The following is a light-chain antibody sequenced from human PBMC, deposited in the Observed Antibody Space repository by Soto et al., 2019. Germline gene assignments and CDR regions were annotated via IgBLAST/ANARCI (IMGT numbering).Light chain of an antibody. J-gene: IGKJ1*01. Sequence: EIVMTQSPATLSVSPGVRATLSCRASQSVSSNLAWYQQKPGQASRLLIYGASTRATGIPARFSGSGSGTEFTLTISSLQFEDFAFYYCQQYNNWPPWTFGQGTKVEL. CDR1: QSVSSN. CDR3: QQYNNWPPWT. V-gene: IGKV3-15*01. CDR2: GAS.